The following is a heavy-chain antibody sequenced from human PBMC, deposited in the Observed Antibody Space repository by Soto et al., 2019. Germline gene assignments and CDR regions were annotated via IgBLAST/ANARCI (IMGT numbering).Heavy chain of an antibody. V-gene: IGHV3-48*02. CDR1: GFTFSTFS. J-gene: IGHJ4*02. D-gene: IGHD6-19*01. Sequence: EVQLVESGGGSVQPGGSLRLSCAASGFTFSTFSMNWVRQAPGRGLEWISYISGGGRPISYADSVKGRFTIYRDNAKNSLYLQIDSLTDEDTAVYYCARDLGCAFDSWGQGTLVTVSS. CDR2: ISGGGRPI. CDR3: ARDLGCAFDS.